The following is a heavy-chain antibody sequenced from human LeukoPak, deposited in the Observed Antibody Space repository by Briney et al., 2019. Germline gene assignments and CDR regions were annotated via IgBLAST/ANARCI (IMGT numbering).Heavy chain of an antibody. CDR2: ISYDGSNK. Sequence: GGSLRLSCAASGFTFSSYAMHWVRQAPGKGLEWVAVISYDGSNKYYADSVKGRFTISRDNSKNTLYLQMNSLRAEDTAVYYCARDRMGATPTFDYWGQGTLVTVSS. J-gene: IGHJ4*02. D-gene: IGHD1-26*01. V-gene: IGHV3-30-3*01. CDR3: ARDRMGATPTFDY. CDR1: GFTFSSYA.